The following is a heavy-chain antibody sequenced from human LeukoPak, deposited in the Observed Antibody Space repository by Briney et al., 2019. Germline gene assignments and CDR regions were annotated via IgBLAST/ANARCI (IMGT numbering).Heavy chain of an antibody. CDR1: GFTFSSYS. CDR3: ARDAAWSGYYDAFDI. Sequence: GGSLRLSCAASGFTFSSYSMNWVRQAPGKGLEWVSSVSSSRHYIYYADSVKGRFTVSRENAKNSLYLQMDSLRAEDTAVYYCARDAAWSGYYDAFDIWGQGTMVTVSS. D-gene: IGHD3-3*01. J-gene: IGHJ3*02. CDR2: VSSSRHYI. V-gene: IGHV3-21*01.